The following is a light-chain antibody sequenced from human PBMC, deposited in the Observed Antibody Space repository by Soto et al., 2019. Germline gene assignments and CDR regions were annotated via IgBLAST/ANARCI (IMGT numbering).Light chain of an antibody. V-gene: IGLV3-9*01. J-gene: IGLJ2*01. CDR3: QVWDSSTV. CDR1: NIGSKN. Sequence: SYELTQPLSVSVALGQTARITCGGNNIGSKNVHWYQQKPGQAPVLVIYRDTNRPSGIPERFCGSNSGNTATLTISRAKAGDEAEYCCQVWDSSTVFGGGTKVTVL. CDR2: RDT.